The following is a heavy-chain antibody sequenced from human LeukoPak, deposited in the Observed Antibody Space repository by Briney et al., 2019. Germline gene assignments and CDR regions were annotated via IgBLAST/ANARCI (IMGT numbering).Heavy chain of an antibody. Sequence: ASVKVSCKASGYTFTDYYMHWVRQAPGQGLEWLGWINLNTGGINYAPKFQDRVTMTRDTSISTAHMELSRLRSDDTAVYYCAREQYSSSWYGSDYWGQGTLVTVSS. CDR3: AREQYSSSWYGSDY. J-gene: IGHJ4*02. CDR2: INLNTGGI. CDR1: GYTFTDYY. D-gene: IGHD6-13*01. V-gene: IGHV1-2*02.